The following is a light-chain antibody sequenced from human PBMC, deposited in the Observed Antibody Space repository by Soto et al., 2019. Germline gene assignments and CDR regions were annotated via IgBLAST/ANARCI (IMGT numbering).Light chain of an antibody. CDR2: DAS. CDR1: QSISSW. Sequence: DIQMPQSPSTLSASVGDRVTITCRASQSISSWLAWYQQKPGKAPKLLIYDASSLESGVPSRFSGGGSGTEFTLTISSLQPDDFATYYCQQYNSYSITFGQGTRLEIK. CDR3: QQYNSYSIT. J-gene: IGKJ5*01. V-gene: IGKV1-5*01.